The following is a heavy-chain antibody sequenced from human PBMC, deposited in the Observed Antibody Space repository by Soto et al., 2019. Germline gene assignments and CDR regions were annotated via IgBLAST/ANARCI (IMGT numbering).Heavy chain of an antibody. J-gene: IGHJ4*02. V-gene: IGHV4-30-4*01. Sequence: SETLSLTCTVSGGSISSGAYYWSWVRQPPGKGLEWIGYIYYSGSTYYNPSLKSRVTISVDTSKNQFSLKLSSVTTTDTAVYYCARDNYGDTYYFDYWGQGTLVTVSS. D-gene: IGHD4-17*01. CDR3: ARDNYGDTYYFDY. CDR1: GGSISSGAYY. CDR2: IYYSGST.